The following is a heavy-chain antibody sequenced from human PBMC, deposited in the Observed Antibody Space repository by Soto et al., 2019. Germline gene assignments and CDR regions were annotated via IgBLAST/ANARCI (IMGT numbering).Heavy chain of an antibody. J-gene: IGHJ3*02. D-gene: IGHD6-19*01. CDR3: ASLHLYAGGWGAALDI. CDR2: ISYDGGYK. Sequence: QVQLVESGGGVVQPGRSLRLSCAASGFIFSSYAMHWVRQAPGKGLEWVANISYDGGYKYYADSVKGRSTISRDNSKKMLYLQMNSLRADDTAVYYCASLHLYAGGWGAALDIWGQGTMVAVSS. CDR1: GFIFSSYA. V-gene: IGHV3-30-3*01.